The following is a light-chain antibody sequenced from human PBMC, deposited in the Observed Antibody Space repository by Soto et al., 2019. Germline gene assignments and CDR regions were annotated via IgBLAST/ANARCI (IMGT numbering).Light chain of an antibody. V-gene: IGKV4-1*01. CDR3: QQYYSDFFT. Sequence: DIVMTQSPDSLTVSLGERATINCKSSQSLLYSSNNKTYLAWYQHRPGQSPKMLIFWASARESGVPDRFAGSGSETDVTLTISSLQAEDAAAYYCQQYYSDFFTFGEGTRLEIK. CDR1: QSLLYSSNNKTY. J-gene: IGKJ4*01. CDR2: WAS.